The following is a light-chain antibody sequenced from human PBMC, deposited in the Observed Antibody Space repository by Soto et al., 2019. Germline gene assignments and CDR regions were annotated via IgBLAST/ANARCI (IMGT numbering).Light chain of an antibody. Sequence: DIQMTQSPSSLSASVGDTVTITCRASQTIYQALNWYHQKPGKAPRRLISSATALPRGVPSRFSGSGYGAEFTLIISSLLPEDFGTYYCQQSFSSIFTFGPGTKVDV. CDR3: QQSFSSIFT. CDR2: SAT. J-gene: IGKJ3*01. V-gene: IGKV1-39*01. CDR1: QTIYQA.